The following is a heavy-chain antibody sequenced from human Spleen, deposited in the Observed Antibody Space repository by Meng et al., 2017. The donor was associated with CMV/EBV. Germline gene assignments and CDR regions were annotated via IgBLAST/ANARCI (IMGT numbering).Heavy chain of an antibody. V-gene: IGHV3-11*04. CDR1: GFTFSDYY. J-gene: IGHJ6*02. Sequence: GGSLRLSCAASGFTFSDYYMSWIRQAPGKGLEWVSYISSSGSTIYYADSVKGRFTISRDNAKNSLYLQMSSLRAEDTAVYYCARAPSYCGSISCHSYYYYGLDVWGQGTTVTVSS. CDR3: ARAPSYCGSISCHSYYYYGLDV. D-gene: IGHD2-2*01. CDR2: ISSSGSTI.